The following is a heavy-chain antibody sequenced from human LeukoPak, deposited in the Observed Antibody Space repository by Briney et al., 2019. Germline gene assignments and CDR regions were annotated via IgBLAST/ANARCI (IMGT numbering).Heavy chain of an antibody. Sequence: PSETLSLTCTVSGGSISSYYWSWIRQPPGKGLEWIGYIYYSGSTNYNPSLKSRVTISVDTSKNQFSLKLSSVTAADTAVYYCARDLRYSSGWSASGMDVRGKGTTVTISS. J-gene: IGHJ6*03. V-gene: IGHV4-59*01. D-gene: IGHD6-19*01. CDR3: ARDLRYSSGWSASGMDV. CDR1: GGSISSYY. CDR2: IYYSGST.